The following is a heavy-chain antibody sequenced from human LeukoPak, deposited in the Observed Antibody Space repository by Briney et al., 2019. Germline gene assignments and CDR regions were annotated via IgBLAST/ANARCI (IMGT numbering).Heavy chain of an antibody. CDR3: ASGMFWGTVTTSGWFDP. Sequence: PSETLSLTCTVSGYSISSGYYWGWIRQPPGKGLEWIGSIYHSGSTYYNPSLKSRVTISVDTSKNQFSLKLSSVTAADTAVYYCASGMFWGTVTTSGWFDPWGQGTLVTVSS. CDR1: GYSISSGYY. D-gene: IGHD4-17*01. CDR2: IYHSGST. J-gene: IGHJ5*02. V-gene: IGHV4-38-2*02.